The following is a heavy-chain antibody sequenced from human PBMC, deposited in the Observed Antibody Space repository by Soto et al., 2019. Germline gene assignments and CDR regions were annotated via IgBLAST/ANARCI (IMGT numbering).Heavy chain of an antibody. CDR1: GDSISSYY. D-gene: IGHD3-9*01. Sequence: PSETLSLTCNVSGDSISSYYWSWIRQPPGKGLEWIGYIYYTGNTNYNPSLNSRVIFSVDTSKTQFSLNLTSVTAADTAVYFCAASYYSIFTGHFAFDIWGHGTMVTVSS. V-gene: IGHV4-59*01. J-gene: IGHJ3*02. CDR2: IYYTGNT. CDR3: AASYYSIFTGHFAFDI.